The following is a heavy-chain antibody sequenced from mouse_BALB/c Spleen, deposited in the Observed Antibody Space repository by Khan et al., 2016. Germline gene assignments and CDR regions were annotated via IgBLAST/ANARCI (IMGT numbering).Heavy chain of an antibody. CDR1: GYTFTDYS. V-gene: IGHV9-2-1*01. CDR2: INTETGEP. J-gene: IGHJ1*01. Sequence: QIQLVQSGPELKKPGETVKISCKASGYTFTDYSMHWVKQAPGKGLKWMGWINTETGEPTYADDFKGRFAFSLETSASTAYLQINTLKNEDTATYFCARGVDGYFDVWGAGTTVTVSS. CDR3: ARGVDGYFDV. D-gene: IGHD1-1*02.